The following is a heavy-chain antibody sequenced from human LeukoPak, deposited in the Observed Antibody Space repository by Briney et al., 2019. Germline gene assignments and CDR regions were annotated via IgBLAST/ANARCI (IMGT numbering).Heavy chain of an antibody. D-gene: IGHD6-13*01. CDR1: GFTVSRYF. CDR2: VHTDGST. V-gene: IGHV3-53*01. CDR3: AREEAAAGQGSFQI. Sequence: PGGSLRLSCAASGFTVSRYFMSWVRLAPGKGLEWVSVVHTDGSTFYPDSVKGRFTISRDNYKNTLYLQMNSLRAEDTAVYYCAREEAAAGQGSFQIWGQGTMVIVSS. J-gene: IGHJ3*02.